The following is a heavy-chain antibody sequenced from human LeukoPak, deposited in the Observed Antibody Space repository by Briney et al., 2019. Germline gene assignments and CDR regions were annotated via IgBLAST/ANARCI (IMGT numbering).Heavy chain of an antibody. CDR2: IIPIFGTA. V-gene: IGHV1-69*05. D-gene: IGHD1-7*01. J-gene: IGHJ3*02. CDR3: ARDRYNWNYDDAFDI. CDR1: GGTFSSYA. Sequence: GASVKVPCKASGGTFSSYAISWVRQAPGQGLEWMGGIIPIFGTANYAQKFQGRVTITTDESTSTAYMELSSLRSEDTAVYYCARDRYNWNYDDAFDIWGQGTMVTVSS.